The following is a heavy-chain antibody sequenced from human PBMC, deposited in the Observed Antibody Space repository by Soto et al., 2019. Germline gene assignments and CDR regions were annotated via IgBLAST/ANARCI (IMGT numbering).Heavy chain of an antibody. V-gene: IGHV1-3*01. D-gene: IGHD3-10*01. CDR1: GYTFTSYA. CDR2: INAGHGHP. Sequence: ASGKVSCKASGYTFTSYAMHWVRQAPGQRLAWMGRINAGHGHPQYSQQFQGRVTITRDTSASRAYTERRSLSSEDPAVDLCRAGYDPSRYYGGMGVWRQGTRVAVSS. CDR3: RAGYDPSRYYGGMGV. J-gene: IGHJ6*02.